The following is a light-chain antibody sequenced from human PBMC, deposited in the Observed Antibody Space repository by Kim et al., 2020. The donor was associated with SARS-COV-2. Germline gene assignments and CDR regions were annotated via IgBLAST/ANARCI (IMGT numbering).Light chain of an antibody. Sequence: LAPGERATPACRASQTISNNYIAWYQQTSGQAPRILIYAASTRATDTPDRFSGSGSGTDFTLTISRLEPEDFAVYYCQQYGSSLYTFGQGTKLEI. V-gene: IGKV3-20*01. CDR2: AAS. J-gene: IGKJ2*01. CDR1: QTISNNY. CDR3: QQYGSSLYT.